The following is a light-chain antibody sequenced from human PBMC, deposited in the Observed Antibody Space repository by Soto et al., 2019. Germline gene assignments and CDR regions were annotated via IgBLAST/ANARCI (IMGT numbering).Light chain of an antibody. CDR2: LNNDGSH. CDR1: SGHSNYA. CDR3: QTWGTGIVL. J-gene: IGLJ2*01. V-gene: IGLV4-69*01. Sequence: QLVLTQSPSASASLGASVKLTCTLSSGHSNYAIAWHQQQPEKGPRFLMRLNNDGSHSKGDGIPDRFSGSSSGAERYLTISSLQSEDEADYYCQTWGTGIVLFGGGTQLT.